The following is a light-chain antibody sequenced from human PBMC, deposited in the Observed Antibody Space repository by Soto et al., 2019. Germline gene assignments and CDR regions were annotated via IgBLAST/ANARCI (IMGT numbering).Light chain of an antibody. Sequence: DIQMTQSPSSLSASVGDRVTISCRASQGISSYLAWYQQKPGKVPKLLIYAASTLQSGVPSRFSGSGSGPDFTLTISSLQPEDVATYYCQHTYRTPYTFGQGTKVDIK. CDR3: QHTYRTPYT. V-gene: IGKV1-27*01. J-gene: IGKJ2*01. CDR1: QGISSY. CDR2: AAS.